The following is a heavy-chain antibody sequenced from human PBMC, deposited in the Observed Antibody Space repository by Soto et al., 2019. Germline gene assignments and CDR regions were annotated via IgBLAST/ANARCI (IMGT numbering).Heavy chain of an antibody. CDR1: GGSVSSGDYY. J-gene: IGHJ4*02. V-gene: IGHV4-61*08. D-gene: IGHD6-13*01. CDR3: ARGVAAADC. Sequence: KPSETLSLTCTVSGGSVSSGDYYWSWIRQPPGKGLEWIGYIYNTGSSKYNPSLKSRVTISVDTSKNQFSLKLSSVTAADTAVYYCARGVAAADCWGQGTLVTVSS. CDR2: IYNTGSS.